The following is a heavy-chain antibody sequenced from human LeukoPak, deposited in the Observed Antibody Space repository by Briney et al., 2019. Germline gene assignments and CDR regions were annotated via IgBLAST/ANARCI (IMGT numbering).Heavy chain of an antibody. Sequence: GGSLRLSCAASGFTLSSNYMSWVRQAPGKGLEWVSAFYADGSTYYADSAKGRFSISRDNSKNTLYLQMNSLRAEDTAVYYCARDLYRVYKGDYFDYWGKGTLVTVSS. CDR3: ARDLYRVYKGDYFDY. CDR1: GFTLSSNY. CDR2: FYADGST. J-gene: IGHJ4*02. D-gene: IGHD5/OR15-5a*01. V-gene: IGHV3-66*01.